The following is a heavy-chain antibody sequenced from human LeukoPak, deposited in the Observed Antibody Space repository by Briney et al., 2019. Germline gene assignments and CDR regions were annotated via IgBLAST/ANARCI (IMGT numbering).Heavy chain of an antibody. V-gene: IGHV3-30-3*01. J-gene: IGHJ4*02. CDR1: GFTFSSYA. D-gene: IGHD6-19*01. CDR3: ARGQWLAAY. CDR2: ISYDGSNK. Sequence: GGSLRLPCAASGFTFSSYAMHWVRQAPGKGLEWVAVISYDGSNKYYADSVKGRFTISRDNSKNTLYVQMNSLRAEDTAVYYCARGQWLAAYWGRGTLVTVSS.